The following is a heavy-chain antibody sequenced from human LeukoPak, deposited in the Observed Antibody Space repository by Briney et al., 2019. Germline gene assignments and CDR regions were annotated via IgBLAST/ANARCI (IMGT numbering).Heavy chain of an antibody. V-gene: IGHV3-23*01. D-gene: IGHD1-26*01. CDR3: AKDPYGIVGATTDFDY. CDR1: GFTFSSYA. CDR2: ISGSGGST. J-gene: IGHJ4*02. Sequence: GGSLRLSCAASGFTFSSYAMSWVRQAPGKGLEWVSAISGSGGSTYYADSVKGRFTISRDNSKNTLYLQMNSLRAEDAAVYYCAKDPYGIVGATTDFDYWGQGTLVTVSS.